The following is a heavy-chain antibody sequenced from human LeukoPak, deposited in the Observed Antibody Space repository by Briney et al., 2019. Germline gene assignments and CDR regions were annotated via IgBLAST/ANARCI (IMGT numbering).Heavy chain of an antibody. J-gene: IGHJ3*02. CDR2: IYRNGVT. D-gene: IGHD3-22*01. Sequence: PSETLSLTCTVSDYSISSGYYWGWIRQPPGKGLEWIGSIYRNGVTFSNASLRSRLSISLDTSKNQFSLKLSSVTAADTAVYYCARGVYDYDSSDYTNAFDIWGQGTMVTVSS. CDR1: DYSISSGYY. CDR3: ARGVYDYDSSDYTNAFDI. V-gene: IGHV4-38-2*02.